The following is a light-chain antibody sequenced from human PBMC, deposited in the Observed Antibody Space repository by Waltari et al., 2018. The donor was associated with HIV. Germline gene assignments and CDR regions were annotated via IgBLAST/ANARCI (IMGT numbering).Light chain of an antibody. Sequence: EIVLTQSPATLSLSPGQRATLSCRASQSIGGYLAWYQQKPGQAPRLLIFDASNKATGTPARFSGSGSGTDFTLTISSLEAEDFAVYYCQQRTPVAFGQGTRLEIK. CDR2: DAS. J-gene: IGKJ5*01. V-gene: IGKV3-11*01. CDR1: QSIGGY. CDR3: QQRTPVA.